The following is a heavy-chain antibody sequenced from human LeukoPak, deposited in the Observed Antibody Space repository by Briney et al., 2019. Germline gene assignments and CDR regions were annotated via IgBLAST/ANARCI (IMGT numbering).Heavy chain of an antibody. CDR1: GFTVSSNY. V-gene: IGHV3-53*01. D-gene: IGHD4-11*01. J-gene: IGHJ6*03. CDR2: IYSGGST. Sequence: PGGSLRLSCAASGFTVSSNYMSWVRQAPGKGLEWASVIYSGGSTYYAGSVKGRFTISRDNSKNTLYLQMNSLRAEDTAVYYCARDRADSNYNYYMDVWGKGTTVTVSS. CDR3: ARDRADSNYNYYMDV.